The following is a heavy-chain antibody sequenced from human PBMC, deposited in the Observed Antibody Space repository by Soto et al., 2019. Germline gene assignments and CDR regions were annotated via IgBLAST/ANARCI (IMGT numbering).Heavy chain of an antibody. CDR2: IYSGGHT. CDR1: GLSVSTNY. Sequence: EVQLVESGGGLVQPGGSLRLSCAASGLSVSTNYMSWVRQGPGKGLEWISVIYSGGHTYYADSVKGRFTITRDNSKNTLYLQMNSLRAEDTALYYCATFSFSVSTHYGMDVWGQGTTVTVSS. CDR3: ATFSFSVSTHYGMDV. D-gene: IGHD3-10*01. V-gene: IGHV3-66*01. J-gene: IGHJ6*02.